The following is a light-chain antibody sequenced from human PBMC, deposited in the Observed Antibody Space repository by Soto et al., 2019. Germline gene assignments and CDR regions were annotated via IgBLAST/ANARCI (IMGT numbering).Light chain of an antibody. CDR2: GAS. Sequence: EIVLTHSPGTLSLSPGERATLSCRASQSVSSSYLAWYQQKPGQAPRLLIYGASSRATGIPDRFSGSGSGTDFTLTISRLGPEDFAVYYCQQYGSSPQTFGQGTKVDIK. CDR1: QSVSSSY. CDR3: QQYGSSPQT. V-gene: IGKV3-20*01. J-gene: IGKJ1*01.